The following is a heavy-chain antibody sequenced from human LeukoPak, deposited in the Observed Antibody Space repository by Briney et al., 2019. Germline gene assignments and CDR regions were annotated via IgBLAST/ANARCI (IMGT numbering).Heavy chain of an antibody. J-gene: IGHJ6*02. Sequence: GASVKVSCKASGGTFSSYAISWVRQAPGQGLEWIGGIIPIFGTANYAQKFQGRVTITADESTSTAYMELSSLRSEDTAVYYCARGYSSGWYPYYYGMDVWGQGTTVTVSS. CDR3: ARGYSSGWYPYYYGMDV. D-gene: IGHD6-19*01. V-gene: IGHV1-69*13. CDR1: GGTFSSYA. CDR2: IIPIFGTA.